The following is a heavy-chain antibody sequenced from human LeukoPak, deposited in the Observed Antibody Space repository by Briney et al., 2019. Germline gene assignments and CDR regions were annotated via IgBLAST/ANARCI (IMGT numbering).Heavy chain of an antibody. D-gene: IGHD3-22*01. CDR1: GFTFSSYS. J-gene: IGHJ4*02. V-gene: IGHV3-48*01. CDR3: APYYYESSGYLDY. Sequence: QSGGSLRLSCAASGFTFSSYSMNWVRQAPGKGLEWVSYISSSSSTIYYADSVKGRFTISRDNAKNSLYMQMNSLGAEDTAVYYCAPYYYESSGYLDYWGQGTLVTVSS. CDR2: ISSSSSTI.